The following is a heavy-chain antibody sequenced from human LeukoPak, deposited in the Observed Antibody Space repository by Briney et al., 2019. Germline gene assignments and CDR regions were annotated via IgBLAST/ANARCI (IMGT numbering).Heavy chain of an antibody. CDR3: ARFLGYCSGGSCYSKSYYYYYGVDV. CDR1: GYTFTSYD. Sequence: ASVKVSCKASGYTFTSYDINWVRQATGQGLEWMGWMNPNSGNTGYAQKFQGRVTMTRNTSISTAYMELSSLRSEDTAVYYCARFLGYCSGGSCYSKSYYYYYGVDVWGQGTTVTVSS. V-gene: IGHV1-8*01. CDR2: MNPNSGNT. D-gene: IGHD2-15*01. J-gene: IGHJ6*02.